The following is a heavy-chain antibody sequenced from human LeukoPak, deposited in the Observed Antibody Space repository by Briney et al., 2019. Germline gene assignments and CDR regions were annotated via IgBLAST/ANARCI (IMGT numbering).Heavy chain of an antibody. Sequence: GGSLRLSCAASGFTFSSYAMSWVRQAPGKGLEWVSGVSWDSGNIGYADSVRGRFTISRDNAKNSLHLQMNSLRAEDTALYYCAKVVSGRGVPSTGYGMAVWGQGTTVTVSS. V-gene: IGHV3-9*01. CDR2: VSWDSGNI. J-gene: IGHJ6*02. CDR3: AKVVSGRGVPSTGYGMAV. CDR1: GFTFSSYA. D-gene: IGHD3-10*01.